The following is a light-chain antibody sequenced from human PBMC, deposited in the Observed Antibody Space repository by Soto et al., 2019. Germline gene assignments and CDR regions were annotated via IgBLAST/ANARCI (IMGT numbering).Light chain of an antibody. J-gene: IGKJ4*01. CDR2: DVS. Sequence: ENVLTQSPATLSLSPGEVATLSCRASESVGSDLAWYQQKPGQPPRLLIYDVSGRSTGVQARFSGSGSGTALTLTTSSLEPEDFAVYYCQQRDSWPLTFGGWTKVEIK. CDR3: QQRDSWPLT. V-gene: IGKV3-11*01. CDR1: ESVGSD.